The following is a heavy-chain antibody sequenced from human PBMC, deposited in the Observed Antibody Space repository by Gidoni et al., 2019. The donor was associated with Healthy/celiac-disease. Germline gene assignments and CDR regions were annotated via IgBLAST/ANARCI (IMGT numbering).Heavy chain of an antibody. CDR2: ISWNSGSI. CDR3: AKDKDGFGESTNWFDP. V-gene: IGHV3-9*01. CDR1: GFTFDDYA. D-gene: IGHD3-10*01. J-gene: IGHJ5*02. Sequence: EVQLVESGGGLVQPGRSLRLSCAASGFTFDDYAMHWVRQAPGKGLEWVSGISWNSGSIGYADSVKGRFTISRDNAKNSLYLQMNSLRAEDTALYYCAKDKDGFGESTNWFDPWGQGTLVTVSS.